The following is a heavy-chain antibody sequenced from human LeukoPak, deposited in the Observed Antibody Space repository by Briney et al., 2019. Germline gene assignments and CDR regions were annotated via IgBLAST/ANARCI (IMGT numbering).Heavy chain of an antibody. Sequence: GGSLRLSCAVSGFTVSSNYMSWVRQAPGKGLEWVSIIYSGGSTYYADSVKGRFTISRDTSKNTLYLQMNSLRAEDTDVYYCAREVGATRGLDPWGQGTLVTVSS. CDR3: AREVGATRGLDP. CDR1: GFTVSSNY. J-gene: IGHJ5*02. V-gene: IGHV3-53*01. D-gene: IGHD1-26*01. CDR2: IYSGGST.